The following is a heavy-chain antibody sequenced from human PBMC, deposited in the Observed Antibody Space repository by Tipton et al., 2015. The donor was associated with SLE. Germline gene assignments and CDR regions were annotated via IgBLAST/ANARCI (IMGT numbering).Heavy chain of an antibody. CDR3: ASGSYPGYFDY. D-gene: IGHD1-26*01. CDR1: GDSISSTTFY. V-gene: IGHV4-39*07. Sequence: TLSLTCTVSGDSISSTTFYWGWVRQPPGKGLEWIGKIYYSGSSYYSGSTYYNPSLKSRVTISVDTSKNQFSLKLSSVTAADTAVYYCASGSYPGYFDYWGQGTLVTVSS. CDR2: IYYSGSSYYSGST. J-gene: IGHJ4*02.